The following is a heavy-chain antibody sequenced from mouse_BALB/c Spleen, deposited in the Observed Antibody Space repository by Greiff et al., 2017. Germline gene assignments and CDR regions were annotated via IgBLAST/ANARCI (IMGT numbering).Heavy chain of an antibody. CDR1: GYTFTSYD. CDR2: IYPGDGST. Sequence: LVESGPELVKPGALVKISCKASGYTFTSYDINWVKQRPGQGLEWIGWIYPGDGSTKYNEKFKGKATLTADKSSSTAYMQLSSLTSENSAVYVGARRTGDPSDWYFDVWGAGTTVTVSS. V-gene: IGHV1S33*01. CDR3: ARRTGDPSDWYFDV. D-gene: IGHD2-3*01. J-gene: IGHJ1*01.